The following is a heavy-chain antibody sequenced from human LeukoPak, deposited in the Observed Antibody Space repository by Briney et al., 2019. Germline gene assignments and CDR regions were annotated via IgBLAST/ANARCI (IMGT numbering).Heavy chain of an antibody. V-gene: IGHV4-39*07. CDR3: ARDQGGFDY. J-gene: IGHJ4*02. CDR2: IYYNGST. CDR1: GGSISSSSYY. Sequence: SETLSLTCTVSGGSISSSSYYWGWIRQPPGKGLEWIGSIYYNGSTYYNPSLKSRVTISVDTSKNQFSLKLSSVTAADTAVYYCARDQGGFDYWGQGTLVTVSS. D-gene: IGHD2-15*01.